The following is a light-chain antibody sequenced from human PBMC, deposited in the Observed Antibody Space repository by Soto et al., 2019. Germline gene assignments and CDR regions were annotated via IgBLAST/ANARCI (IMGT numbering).Light chain of an antibody. CDR2: GAS. CDR3: QQYNNWPTT. Sequence: IQLTQSPTSLCASVGDRVTIPCRASQGISSYLAWYQQKPGKAPKLLIYGASTLQSGVPSRFSGSGSGTDFTLTVSSLQPEDFAVYYCQQYNNWPTTFGQGTKVDIK. CDR1: QGISSY. J-gene: IGKJ1*01. V-gene: IGKV1-9*01.